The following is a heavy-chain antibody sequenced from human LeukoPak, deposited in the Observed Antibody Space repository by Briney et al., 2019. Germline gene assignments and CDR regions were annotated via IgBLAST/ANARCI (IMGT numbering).Heavy chain of an antibody. CDR2: ISGSGGAT. J-gene: IGHJ5*02. CDR1: GFTFNTYG. D-gene: IGHD1-7*01. Sequence: GGSLRLSCAASGFTFNTYGMSWVRQAPGKGLEWVSGISGSGGATYYADSVKGRFTISRDDPHNTLYLQMNGLRADDTATYYCARGATDTTRWFDPWGQGTLVTVSS. CDR3: ARGATDTTRWFDP. V-gene: IGHV3-23*01.